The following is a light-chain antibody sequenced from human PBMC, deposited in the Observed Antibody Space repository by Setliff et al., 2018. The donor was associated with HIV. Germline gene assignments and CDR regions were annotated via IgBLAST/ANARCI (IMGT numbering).Light chain of an antibody. V-gene: IGLV2-14*01. CDR2: EVS. Sequence: QSALTRPASVSGSPGQPITISCTGTSSDVGGYNYVSWYQQHPGKAPKLMIYEVSNRPSGVSNRFSGSKSGNTASLTISGLQAEDEADYYCSSYTSSSTPWVFGGGTKVTVL. CDR3: SSYTSSSTPWV. J-gene: IGLJ3*02. CDR1: SSDVGGYNY.